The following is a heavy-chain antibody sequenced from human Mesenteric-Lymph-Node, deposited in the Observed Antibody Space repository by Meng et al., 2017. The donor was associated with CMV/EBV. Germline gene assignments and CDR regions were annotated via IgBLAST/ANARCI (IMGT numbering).Heavy chain of an antibody. V-gene: IGHV1-69*05. CDR3: ARPARNYGGNSWAFDI. CDR2: IIPIFGTA. J-gene: IGHJ3*02. Sequence: SVKVSCKASGGTFSSYAISWVRQAPGQGLEWMGGIIPIFGTANYAQKFQGRVTITTDESTSTAYMELSSLRSEDTAVYYCARPARNYGGNSWAFDIWGQGTMVTVSS. D-gene: IGHD4-23*01. CDR1: GGTFSSYA.